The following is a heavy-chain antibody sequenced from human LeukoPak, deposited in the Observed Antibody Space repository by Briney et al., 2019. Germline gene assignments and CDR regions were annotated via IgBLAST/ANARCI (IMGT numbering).Heavy chain of an antibody. CDR1: GFTFSSYA. CDR2: ISGSGGST. J-gene: IGHJ6*02. V-gene: IGHV3-23*01. Sequence: GGSLRLSCAASGFTFSSYAMSWVRQAPGKGLEWVSAISGSGGSTYYVDSVKGRFTISRDNSKNTLYLQMNSLRAEDTAVYYCAKGSRSTGVYGMDVWGQGTTVTVSS. D-gene: IGHD2-2*01. CDR3: AKGSRSTGVYGMDV.